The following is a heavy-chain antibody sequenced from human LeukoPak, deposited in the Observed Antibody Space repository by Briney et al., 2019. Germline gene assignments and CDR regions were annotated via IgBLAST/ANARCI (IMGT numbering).Heavy chain of an antibody. CDR3: AREEDYYDSSASGYWFDP. CDR1: GGSFSGYY. J-gene: IGHJ5*02. D-gene: IGHD3-22*01. V-gene: IGHV4-34*01. Sequence: SETLSLTCAVYGGSFSGYYWSWIRQPPGKGLEWIGEINHSGSTNYNPSLKSRVTISVDTSKNQFSLKLSSVTAADTAVYYCAREEDYYDSSASGYWFDPWGQGTLVTVSS. CDR2: INHSGST.